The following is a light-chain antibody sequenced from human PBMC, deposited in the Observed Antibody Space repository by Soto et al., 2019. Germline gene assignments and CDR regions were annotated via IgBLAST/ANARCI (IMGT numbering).Light chain of an antibody. V-gene: IGKV3-11*01. Sequence: EIVMTQSPATLSLSPGERATLSCRASEILYSFLAWYQLRPGQVPRLLISDASNRATGVPARFSGSGSGTDFTLTIDSLEPEDSAVYFCQHCTKWPITLGRGTKVDIK. J-gene: IGKJ4*01. CDR1: EILYSF. CDR3: QHCTKWPIT. CDR2: DAS.